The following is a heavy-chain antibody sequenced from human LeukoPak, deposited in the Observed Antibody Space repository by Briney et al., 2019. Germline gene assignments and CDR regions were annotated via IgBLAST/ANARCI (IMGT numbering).Heavy chain of an antibody. CDR3: ARASLWSGDLRGAPHDAFDI. V-gene: IGHV3-33*01. CDR1: GFTFSHYG. J-gene: IGHJ3*02. D-gene: IGHD3-10*01. Sequence: GGSLRLSCAASGFTFSHYGLHWVRQAPGKGLEGVAVIWYDGSNKYYADSVKGRFTISRDNSKNTLYLQMNSLRAEDTALYYCARASLWSGDLRGAPHDAFDIWGQGTLVTVSS. CDR2: IWYDGSNK.